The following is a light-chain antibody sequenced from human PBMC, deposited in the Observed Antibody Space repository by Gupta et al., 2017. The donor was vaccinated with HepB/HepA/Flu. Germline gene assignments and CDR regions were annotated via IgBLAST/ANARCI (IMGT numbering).Light chain of an antibody. CDR2: GAS. CDR1: QSVSSNY. Sequence: RATLSCRASQSVSSNYLAWYQQKPGQAPRLLIFGASSRATGIPDRFSGSESGTDFTLTISRLEPEDFAVYYCQQYGTSPPLTFGGGTKVEIK. CDR3: QQYGTSPPLT. J-gene: IGKJ4*01. V-gene: IGKV3-20*01.